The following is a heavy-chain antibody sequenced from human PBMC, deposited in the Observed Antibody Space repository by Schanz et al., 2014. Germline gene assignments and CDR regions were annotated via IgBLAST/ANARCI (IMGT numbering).Heavy chain of an antibody. CDR2: IWYDGSNK. V-gene: IGHV3-33*03. CDR3: AKARRKSNCSGGRCFHYSYYGMDV. D-gene: IGHD2-15*01. Sequence: QVQLVESGGGVVQPGRSLRLSCAASGFIFSSYGLHWVRQAPGKGLEWVAFIWYDGSNKYYADSVKGRFTISRDNAKISLYLQMNSLRAEDTAVYYCAKARRKSNCSGGRCFHYSYYGMDVWGQGTTVTVSS. CDR1: GFIFSSYG. J-gene: IGHJ6*02.